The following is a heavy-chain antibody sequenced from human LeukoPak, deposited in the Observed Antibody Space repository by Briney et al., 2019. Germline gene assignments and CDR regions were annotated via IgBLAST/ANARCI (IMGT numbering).Heavy chain of an antibody. CDR1: GGSIRSGRYF. Sequence: SETLSLTCTVSGGSIRSGRYFWSWIRQHPVKGLEWIGYPSSSGSAYYNPSLKSRVTISQDTSERQFSLKMSSVTAADTALYYCARGNDRMLSGYYFDYWGQGTLVTVSS. CDR3: ARGNDRMLSGYYFDY. J-gene: IGHJ4*02. V-gene: IGHV4-31*03. D-gene: IGHD1-1*01. CDR2: PSSSGSA.